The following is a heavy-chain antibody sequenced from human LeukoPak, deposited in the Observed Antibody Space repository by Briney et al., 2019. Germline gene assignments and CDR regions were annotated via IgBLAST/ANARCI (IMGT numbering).Heavy chain of an antibody. V-gene: IGHV3-11*01. CDR2: ISRSGSTI. D-gene: IGHD5-18*01. CDR1: GFIFSDYY. CDR3: ARGGQLWSWVDY. Sequence: GGSLRLSCAASGFIFSDYYMTWIRQAPGKGLEWVSYISRSGSTIYYADSVKGRFTISRDNAKNSLYLQMNSLRAEDTAVYYCARGGQLWSWVDYWGQGTLVTVSS. J-gene: IGHJ4*02.